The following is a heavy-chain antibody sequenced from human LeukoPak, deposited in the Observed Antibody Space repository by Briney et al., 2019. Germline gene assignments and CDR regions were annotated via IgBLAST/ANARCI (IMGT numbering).Heavy chain of an antibody. Sequence: GRSLRLSCAASGFTFSSYAMHWVRQAPGKGLEWVAVISYDGSNKYYADSVKGRFTISRDNSKNTLYLQMNSLRAEDTAVYYCAKGLYYYDSSGFDYWGQGTLVTVSS. CDR1: GFTFSSYA. V-gene: IGHV3-30*04. CDR2: ISYDGSNK. D-gene: IGHD3-22*01. CDR3: AKGLYYYDSSGFDY. J-gene: IGHJ4*02.